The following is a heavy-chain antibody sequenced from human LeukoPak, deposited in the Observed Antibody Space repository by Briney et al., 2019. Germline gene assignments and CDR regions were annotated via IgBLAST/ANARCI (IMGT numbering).Heavy chain of an antibody. D-gene: IGHD6-19*01. CDR2: ISGSGSTI. J-gene: IGHJ3*02. CDR1: GFTFSSYG. V-gene: IGHV3-48*04. Sequence: GGSLRLSCAASGFTFSSYGMHWVRQAPGKGLEWVSYISGSGSTIYYADSVKGRFTISRDNAKNSLYQQMDSLRVEDTAVYYCARGIAVAGTRAFDIWGQGTMVTVSS. CDR3: ARGIAVAGTRAFDI.